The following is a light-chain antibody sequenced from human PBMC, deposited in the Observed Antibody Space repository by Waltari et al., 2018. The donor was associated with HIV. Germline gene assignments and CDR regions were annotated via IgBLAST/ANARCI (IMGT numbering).Light chain of an antibody. V-gene: IGKV3-20*01. CDR1: EAIKRTY. CDR3: HQYGSSFWT. CDR2: GAT. J-gene: IGKJ1*01. Sequence: EIGLTQSPGTLSSSPGERATLSCVTSEAIKRTYLSWYQQKDGQAPRLLIYGATNRAPGIPDRFSGSGSGTEFNLTINGLETEDFVVHYCHQYGSSFWTFGQGTKVEVK.